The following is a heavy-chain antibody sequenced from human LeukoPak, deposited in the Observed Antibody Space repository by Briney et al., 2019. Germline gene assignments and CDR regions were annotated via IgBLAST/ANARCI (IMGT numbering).Heavy chain of an antibody. V-gene: IGHV3-7*01. CDR2: IKRDGSEK. Sequence: PGGSLRLSCAASGFTFNSYWMGWVRQAPGKGLEWVANIKRDGSEKYYGDSVKGRFTISRDNAKNSLYLQMNSLRAEDTAVYYRARDKEAAVDFWSGYYPLWGQGTLVTVSS. D-gene: IGHD3-3*01. CDR1: GFTFNSYW. J-gene: IGHJ4*02. CDR3: ARDKEAAVDFWSGYYPL.